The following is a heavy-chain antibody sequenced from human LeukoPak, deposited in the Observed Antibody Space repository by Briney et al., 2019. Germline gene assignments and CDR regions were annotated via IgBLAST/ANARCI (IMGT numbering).Heavy chain of an antibody. CDR1: GYTLTELS. V-gene: IGHV1-24*01. CDR3: ATSITVGEDFDY. CDR2: FDPEDGET. J-gene: IGHJ4*02. D-gene: IGHD4-11*01. Sequence: ASVKVSCKVSGYTLTELSMHWVRQAPGKGFEWMGSFDPEDGETIYAQKFQGRVTLTEDTSTDTAYMELSSLKSEDTAVYFCATSITVGEDFDYWGQGALVTVSS.